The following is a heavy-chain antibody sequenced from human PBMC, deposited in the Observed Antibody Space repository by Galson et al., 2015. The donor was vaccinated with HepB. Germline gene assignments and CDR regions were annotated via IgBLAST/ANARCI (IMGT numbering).Heavy chain of an antibody. Sequence: SLRLSCAASGFTFSSYAMHWVRQAPGKGLEWVAVISYDGSNKYYADSVKGRFTISRDNSKNTLYLQMNSLRAEDTAVYYCARDKTPYCSSTSCYVFYWGQGTLVTVSS. CDR1: GFTFSSYA. D-gene: IGHD2-2*01. J-gene: IGHJ4*02. V-gene: IGHV3-30*04. CDR2: ISYDGSNK. CDR3: ARDKTPYCSSTSCYVFY.